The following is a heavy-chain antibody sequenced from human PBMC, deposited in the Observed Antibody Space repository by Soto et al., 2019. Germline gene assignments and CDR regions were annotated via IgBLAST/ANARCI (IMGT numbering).Heavy chain of an antibody. CDR3: AKGIWSGYYGYYFDY. Sequence: QVQLVESGGGVVQPGRSLRLSCAASGFTFSSYGMHWVRQAPGKGLEWVAVISYDGSNKYYADSVKGRFTISRDNSKNTPYLQKNSLRAEDTAVYYCAKGIWSGYYGYYFDYWGQGTLVTVSS. CDR2: ISYDGSNK. V-gene: IGHV3-30*18. J-gene: IGHJ4*02. D-gene: IGHD3-3*01. CDR1: GFTFSSYG.